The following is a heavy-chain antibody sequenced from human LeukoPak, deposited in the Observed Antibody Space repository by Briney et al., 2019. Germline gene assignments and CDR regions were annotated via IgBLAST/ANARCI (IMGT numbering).Heavy chain of an antibody. CDR3: ARDVTGSDSYYGLDV. D-gene: IGHD2-8*02. CDR1: GFTFSSYG. CDR2: IWYDAKTK. J-gene: IGHJ6*02. Sequence: GGSLRLSCAASGFTFSSYGLRWVRQAPGKGLEWVAVIWYDAKTKYYLDSIKGRFTISRDNSKNTLYLQLSSLRAEDTAIYYCARDVTGSDSYYGLDVWGQGTTVTVSS. V-gene: IGHV3-33*01.